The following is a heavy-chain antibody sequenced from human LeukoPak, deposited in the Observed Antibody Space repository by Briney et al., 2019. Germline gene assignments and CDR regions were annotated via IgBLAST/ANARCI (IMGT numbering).Heavy chain of an antibody. J-gene: IGHJ5*02. V-gene: IGHV3-23*01. D-gene: IGHD2-2*01. CDR2: TSGSGGST. CDR1: GFSFSTYA. Sequence: AGGSLRLSCAASGFSFSTYAMSWVRQAPGKGLEWVSGTSGSGGSTYYADSVKGRFTISRDNSRKTLYLQMNSLRAEDTAVYYCAKDHIVVVPAAMFGWFDPWGQGTLVTVSS. CDR3: AKDHIVVVPAAMFGWFDP.